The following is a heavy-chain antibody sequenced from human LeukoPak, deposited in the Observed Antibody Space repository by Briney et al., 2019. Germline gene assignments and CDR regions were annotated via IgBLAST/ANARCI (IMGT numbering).Heavy chain of an antibody. Sequence: GGSLRLSCAASGNYWIHWVRQAPGKGLVWVSHVNSDGSWTSHADSVKGRFTISKDNAKNSLYLQMDSLRAEDTAVYYCARDKSAGADTGSSFYYWGQGALVTVSS. CDR2: VNSDGSWT. J-gene: IGHJ4*02. D-gene: IGHD3-10*01. CDR3: ARDKSAGADTGSSFYY. CDR1: GNYW. V-gene: IGHV3-74*01.